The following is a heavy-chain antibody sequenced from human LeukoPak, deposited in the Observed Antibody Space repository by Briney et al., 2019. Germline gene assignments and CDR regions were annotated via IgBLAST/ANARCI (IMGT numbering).Heavy chain of an antibody. CDR3: ARGPNYPSPSPFDY. CDR2: IYYSGST. CDR1: DGSISSYY. V-gene: IGHV4-59*08. Sequence: SETLSLTCTVSDGSISSYYWSWIRQPPGKGLEWIGYIYYSGSTNYNPSLKSRVTISVDTSKNQFSLKLSSVTAADTAVYYCARGPNYPSPSPFDYWGQGTLVTVSS. J-gene: IGHJ4*02. D-gene: IGHD5-24*01.